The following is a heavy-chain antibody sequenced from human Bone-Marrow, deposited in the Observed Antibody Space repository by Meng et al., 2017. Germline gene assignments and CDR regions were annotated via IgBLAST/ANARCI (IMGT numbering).Heavy chain of an antibody. J-gene: IGHJ4*02. V-gene: IGHV1-69*02. CDR2: IIPILGIA. CDR1: GGTFSSYT. Sequence: SVKVSCKASGGTFSSYTISWVRQAPGQGLEWMGRIIPILGIANYAQKFQGRVTITADKSTSTAYMELRSLRSEDTAVYYCARGPFPSWIQLWLRGYFDYWGQGTLVTVSS. D-gene: IGHD5-18*01. CDR3: ARGPFPSWIQLWLRGYFDY.